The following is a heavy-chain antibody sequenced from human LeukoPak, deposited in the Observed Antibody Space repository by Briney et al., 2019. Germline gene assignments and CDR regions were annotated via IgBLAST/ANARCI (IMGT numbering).Heavy chain of an antibody. CDR2: IYHSGST. J-gene: IGHJ6*03. CDR1: GGSISSSNR. CDR3: ARANDYGDPLPRYMDV. Sequence: SETLSLTCAVSGGSISSSNRWSWVRQPPGKGLEWIGEIYHSGSTNYNPSLKSRVTISVDKSKNQFSLKVSSVTAADTAVYYCARANDYGDPLPRYMDVWGKGTTVTVSS. V-gene: IGHV4-4*02. D-gene: IGHD4-17*01.